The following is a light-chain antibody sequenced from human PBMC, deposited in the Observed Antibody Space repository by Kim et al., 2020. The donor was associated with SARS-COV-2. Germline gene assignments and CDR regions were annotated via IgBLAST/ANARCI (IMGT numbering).Light chain of an antibody. CDR2: LHSDGTH. Sequence: QPALTQSPSASASLGASVKFTCTLSSGHSSYSIAWHQQQPEKGPRFLMNLHSDGTHNKGDGIPDRFSGSSSGAERYLTISSLQSEDEADYYCQAWGAGFRVFGGGTQLTVL. CDR1: SGHSSYS. CDR3: QAWGAGFRV. J-gene: IGLJ3*02. V-gene: IGLV4-69*01.